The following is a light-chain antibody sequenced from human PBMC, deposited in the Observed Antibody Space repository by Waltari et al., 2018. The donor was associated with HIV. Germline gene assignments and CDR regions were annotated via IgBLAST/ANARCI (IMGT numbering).Light chain of an antibody. J-gene: IGKJ1*01. CDR2: WAS. CDR1: QSVLSSSNNKNY. V-gene: IGKV4-1*01. Sequence: DIVMTQSPDSLAVSLGERATINCKSSQSVLSSSNNKNYLAWYQQKPGQPPNVLIYWASTRESGVPDRFSGSGSGTDFTHTISSLQAEDVAVYYCQQYYSTPWTFGQGTKVESK. CDR3: QQYYSTPWT.